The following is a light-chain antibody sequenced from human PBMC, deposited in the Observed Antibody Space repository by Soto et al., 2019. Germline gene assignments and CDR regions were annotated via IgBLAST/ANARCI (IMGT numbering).Light chain of an antibody. Sequence: QSALTQPASVSGATGQSITSSCTGTLSDVGGYNYVSWYQQHPGKAPKLMIYDVSNRPSGVSNRVSGSKSGNTASLTISGLQDEDEAEYYCSSYTSSSIVGFGGGTKLT. CDR3: SSYTSSSIVG. J-gene: IGLJ2*01. CDR1: LSDVGGYNY. CDR2: DVS. V-gene: IGLV2-14*01.